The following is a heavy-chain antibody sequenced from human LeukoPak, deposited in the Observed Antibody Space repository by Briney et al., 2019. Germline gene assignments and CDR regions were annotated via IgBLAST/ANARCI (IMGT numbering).Heavy chain of an antibody. CDR3: ASYSSSWYRAEYFQH. V-gene: IGHV3-30*02. D-gene: IGHD6-13*01. CDR1: GFTFSSYG. CDR2: IRYDGSNK. Sequence: GGSLRLSCAASGFTFSSYGMLWVRQAPGKGLEWVAFIRYDGSNKYYADSVKGRFTISRDNSKNTLFLQMNSLRAEDTAVYYCASYSSSWYRAEYFQHWGQGTLVTVSS. J-gene: IGHJ1*01.